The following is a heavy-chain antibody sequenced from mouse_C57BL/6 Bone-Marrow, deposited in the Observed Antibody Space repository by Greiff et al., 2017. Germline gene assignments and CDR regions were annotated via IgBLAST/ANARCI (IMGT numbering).Heavy chain of an antibody. V-gene: IGHV14-3*01. J-gene: IGHJ3*01. Sequence: EVQLQQSVAELVRPGASVKLSCTASGFTIKNTYMHWVKQRPEQGLEWIGRIDPANGNTKYAPKFQGKATITADTSSNTAYLQLSSLTSEDTAIYYWANPPDYYGSSQFAYWGQGTLVTVSA. CDR3: ANPPDYYGSSQFAY. CDR1: GFTIKNTY. CDR2: IDPANGNT. D-gene: IGHD1-1*01.